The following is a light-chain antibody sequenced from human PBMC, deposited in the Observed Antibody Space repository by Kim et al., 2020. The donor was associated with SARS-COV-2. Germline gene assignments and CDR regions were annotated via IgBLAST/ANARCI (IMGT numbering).Light chain of an antibody. Sequence: EIVLTQSPATLSFSPGERATLSCRASQSVSNYLAWFQQKPGQAPRLLVYDASTRATGIPARFSGNGSGTDFTLTISSLEPEDFAVYYCQQRVNWPPLTFGGGTKVDIK. V-gene: IGKV3-11*01. CDR3: QQRVNWPPLT. J-gene: IGKJ4*02. CDR1: QSVSNY. CDR2: DAS.